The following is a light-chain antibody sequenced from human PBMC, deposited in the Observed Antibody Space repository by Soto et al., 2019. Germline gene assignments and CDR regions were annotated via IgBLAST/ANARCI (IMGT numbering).Light chain of an antibody. CDR2: AAS. J-gene: IGKJ5*01. CDR1: QSVSSN. V-gene: IGKV3-20*01. CDR3: QQSGNSPLT. Sequence: DIVLTQSPGTLSLSPGERATLSCRASQSVSSNLAWYQQKPGQAPRLLIYAASTRATGIPARFSGSGSGTEFTLTISRLEPEDFAVYFCQQSGNSPLTFGQGTRLEIK.